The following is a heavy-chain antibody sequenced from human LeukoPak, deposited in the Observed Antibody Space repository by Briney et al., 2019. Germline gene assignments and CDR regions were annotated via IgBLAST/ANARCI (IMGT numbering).Heavy chain of an antibody. CDR1: GGSISSSSYY. CDR3: ASPTTDYDYVWGSYRFKGYDY. J-gene: IGHJ4*02. D-gene: IGHD3-16*02. CDR2: IYYSGST. Sequence: SETLSLTCTVSGGSISSSSYYWGWIRQPPGKGLEWIGSIYYSGSTYYNPSLKSRVTISVDTSKNQFSLKLSSVTAADTAVYYCASPTTDYDYVWGSYRFKGYDYWGQGTLVTVSS. V-gene: IGHV4-39*07.